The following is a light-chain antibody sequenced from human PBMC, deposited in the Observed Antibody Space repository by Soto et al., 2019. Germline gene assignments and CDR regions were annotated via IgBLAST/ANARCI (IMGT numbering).Light chain of an antibody. CDR2: WAS. CDR3: QQYYSTPYT. Sequence: DIVMTQFPDSLAVSLGERATINCKSSQSVLYSSNNKNYLAWYQQKPGEPPKLLIYWASIRESGVPDRFSGSGSGTDFTLTISSLQAEDVAVYDCQQYYSTPYTFGQGTKLEIK. J-gene: IGKJ2*01. V-gene: IGKV4-1*01. CDR1: QSVLYSSNNKNY.